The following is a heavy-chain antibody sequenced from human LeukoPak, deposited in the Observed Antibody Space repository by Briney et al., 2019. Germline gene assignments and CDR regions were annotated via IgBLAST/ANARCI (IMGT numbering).Heavy chain of an antibody. D-gene: IGHD6-13*01. CDR2: ISYDGSNK. V-gene: IGHV3-30*18. CDR3: AKVPSYSSSWNVYFQH. Sequence: GGSLRLSCAASGFTFSSYGMHWVRQAPGKGLEWVAVISYDGSNKYYADSVKGRFTISRDNSKNTLYLQMNSLRAEDTAVYYCAKVPSYSSSWNVYFQHWGQGTLVTVSS. CDR1: GFTFSSYG. J-gene: IGHJ1*01.